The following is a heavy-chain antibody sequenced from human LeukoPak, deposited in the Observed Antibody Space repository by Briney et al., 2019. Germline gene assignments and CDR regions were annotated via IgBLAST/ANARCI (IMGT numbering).Heavy chain of an antibody. CDR3: ARHWGGPYY. Sequence: SETLSLTCTVSGGSISSYYWSWIRQPPGKGLEWIGEINHSGSTNYNPSLKSRVTISVDTSKNQFSLKLSSVTAADTAVYYCARHWGGPYYWGQGTLVTVSS. CDR2: INHSGST. V-gene: IGHV4-34*01. J-gene: IGHJ4*02. D-gene: IGHD7-27*01. CDR1: GGSISSYY.